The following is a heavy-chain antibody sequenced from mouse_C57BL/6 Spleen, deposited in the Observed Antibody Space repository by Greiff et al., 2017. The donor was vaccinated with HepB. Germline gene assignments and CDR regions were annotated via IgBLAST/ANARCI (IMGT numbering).Heavy chain of an antibody. CDR3: AREGRYFDY. CDR1: GFTFSDYY. V-gene: IGHV5-16*01. J-gene: IGHJ2*01. CDR2: INYDGSST. Sequence: EVKLVESEGGLVQPGSSMKLSCTASGFTFSDYYMAWVRQVPEKGLEWVANINYDGSSTYYLDSLKSRFIISRDNAKNILYLQMSSLKSEDTATYYCAREGRYFDYWGQGTTLTASS. D-gene: IGHD3-3*01.